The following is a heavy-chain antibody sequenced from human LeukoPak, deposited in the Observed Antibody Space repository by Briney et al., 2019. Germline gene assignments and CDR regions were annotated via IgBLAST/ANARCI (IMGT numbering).Heavy chain of an antibody. CDR1: GFTFNSYA. J-gene: IGHJ4*02. CDR3: APTPRGSQALKGFDY. CDR2: ISGSGGST. Sequence: GGSLRLSCAASGFTFNSYAMSWVRQAPGKGLEWVSAISGSGGSTYYADSVKGRFTISRDNSKNTLYLQMNSLRAEDTAVYYCAPTPRGSQALKGFDYWGQGTLVTVSS. V-gene: IGHV3-23*01.